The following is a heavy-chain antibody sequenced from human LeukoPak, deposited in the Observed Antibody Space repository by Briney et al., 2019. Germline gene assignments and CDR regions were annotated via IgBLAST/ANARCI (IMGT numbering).Heavy chain of an antibody. CDR1: GGSISSYY. D-gene: IGHD6-19*01. V-gene: IGHV4-4*07. CDR3: ARQTAVAGKAGFDY. J-gene: IGHJ4*02. CDR2: IYSSRST. Sequence: PSETLSLTCTASGGSISSYYWSWIRQPAGKGLAWIGRIYSSRSTNYNPSLKSRVTMSVDTSKNQFSLRLSSVTAADTAVYYCARQTAVAGKAGFDYWGQGTPVTVSS.